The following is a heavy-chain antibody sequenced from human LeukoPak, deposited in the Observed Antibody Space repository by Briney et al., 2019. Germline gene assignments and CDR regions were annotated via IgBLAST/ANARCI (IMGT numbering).Heavy chain of an antibody. CDR3: AKVTYYYDSSGPLEFDP. J-gene: IGHJ5*02. CDR2: ISGSGGST. Sequence: GGSLRLSCAASGFAFSSYAMSWVRQAPGKGLEWVSAISGSGGSTYYADSVKGRFTISRDNSKNTLYLQMNSLRAEDTAVYYCAKVTYYYDSSGPLEFDPWGQGTLVTVSS. CDR1: GFAFSSYA. D-gene: IGHD3-22*01. V-gene: IGHV3-23*01.